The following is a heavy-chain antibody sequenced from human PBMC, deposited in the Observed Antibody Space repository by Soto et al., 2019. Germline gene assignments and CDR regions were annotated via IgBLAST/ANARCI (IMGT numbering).Heavy chain of an antibody. J-gene: IGHJ6*03. D-gene: IGHD6-6*01. CDR2: IYYSGST. Sequence: SETLSLTCTVSGGSISSYYWSWIRQPPGKGLEWIGYIYYSGSTNYNPSLKSRVTISVDTSKNQFSLKLSSVTAADTAVYYCARGGFAIAAHPLITKNYYYYYYMDVWGKGTTVTVSS. V-gene: IGHV4-59*08. CDR3: ARGGFAIAAHPLITKNYYYYYYMDV. CDR1: GGSISSYY.